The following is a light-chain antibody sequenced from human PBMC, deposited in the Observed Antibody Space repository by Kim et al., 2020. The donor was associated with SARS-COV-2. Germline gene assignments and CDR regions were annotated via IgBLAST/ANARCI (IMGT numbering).Light chain of an antibody. V-gene: IGKV1-27*01. CDR1: QGISNY. J-gene: IGKJ4*01. Sequence: ASVGDRVTITCRASQGISNYLALYQQKPGKVPRLLIYAASTLQSGVPSRFSGSGSGTDFTLTISSLQPEDVATYYCQKYNSAPQTFGGGTKVDIK. CDR3: QKYNSAPQT. CDR2: AAS.